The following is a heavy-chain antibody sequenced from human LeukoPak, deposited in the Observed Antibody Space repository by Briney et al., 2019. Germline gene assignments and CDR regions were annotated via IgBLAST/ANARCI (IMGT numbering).Heavy chain of an antibody. CDR3: ARDSLGPVLLWFGELGY. D-gene: IGHD3-10*01. V-gene: IGHV4-38-2*02. CDR2: IYHSGST. Sequence: SETLSLTCAVSGYSISSGYYWCWIRQPPGKGLEWIGSIYHSGSTYYNPSLKSRVTISVDTSKNQFSLKLSSVTAADTAVYSCARDSLGPVLLWFGELGYWGQGTLVTVSS. CDR1: GYSISSGYY. J-gene: IGHJ4*02.